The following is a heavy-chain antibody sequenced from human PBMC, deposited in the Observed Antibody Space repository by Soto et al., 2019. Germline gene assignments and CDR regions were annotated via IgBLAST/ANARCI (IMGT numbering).Heavy chain of an antibody. J-gene: IGHJ4*02. CDR1: GFTFSSYA. Sequence: PGGSLRPSCAASGFTFSSYAMHWVRQAPGKGLEWVAVISYDGSNKYYADSVKGRFTISRDNSKNTLYLQMNSLRAEDTAVYYCARAPAKGATTLDYWGQGTLVTVSS. CDR3: ARAPAKGATTLDY. CDR2: ISYDGSNK. D-gene: IGHD1-26*01. V-gene: IGHV3-30-3*01.